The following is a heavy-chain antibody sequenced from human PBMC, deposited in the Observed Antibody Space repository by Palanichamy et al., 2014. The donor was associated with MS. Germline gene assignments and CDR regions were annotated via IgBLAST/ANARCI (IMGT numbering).Heavy chain of an antibody. J-gene: IGHJ4*02. CDR1: GDSINTRDYH. CDR3: ARHRTLYRGSFYADY. Sequence: LQLQESGPGLVKPSDTLSLMCAVSGDSINTRDYHWGWIRQPPGKGLEWIGTIYYGGTTYYNPSLKSRATISADTSKNQFSLRLSSVIATDTAVYYCARHRTLYRGSFYADYWGLGTLVTVSS. V-gene: IGHV4-39*01. CDR2: IYYGGTT. D-gene: IGHD1-26*01.